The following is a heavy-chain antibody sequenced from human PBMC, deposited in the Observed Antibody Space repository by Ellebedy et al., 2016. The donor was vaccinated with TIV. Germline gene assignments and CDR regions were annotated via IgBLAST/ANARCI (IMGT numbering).Heavy chain of an antibody. J-gene: IGHJ4*02. CDR2: VAYDGGNK. Sequence: GESLKISCAASGFTFSDYAMHWVRQAPGKGLEWVAIVAYDGGNKNYADSLKGRFTISRDNSKNMVYLQMNSLRIEDTAVYYCAVYFGHRLFDNWGQGTLVTVSS. D-gene: IGHD3-9*01. V-gene: IGHV3-30-3*01. CDR3: AVYFGHRLFDN. CDR1: GFTFSDYA.